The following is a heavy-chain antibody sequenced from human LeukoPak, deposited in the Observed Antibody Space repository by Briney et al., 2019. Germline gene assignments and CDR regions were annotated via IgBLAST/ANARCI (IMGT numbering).Heavy chain of an antibody. CDR3: AGHGSDWTFDY. Sequence: PSETLSLTCTVSGGSFSSYYWSWIRQSPGKGLEWIGYIDYSGSTIYNPSLKSQFTISVDTSKNQFSLNLSSVTAADTAVYYCAGHGSDWTFDYWGQGTLVTVSS. D-gene: IGHD6-19*01. J-gene: IGHJ4*02. CDR2: IDYSGST. V-gene: IGHV4-59*08. CDR1: GGSFSSYY.